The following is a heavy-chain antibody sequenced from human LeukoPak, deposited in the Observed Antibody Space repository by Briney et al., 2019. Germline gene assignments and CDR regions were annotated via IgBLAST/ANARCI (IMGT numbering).Heavy chain of an antibody. CDR1: GGSFSGYY. J-gene: IGHJ4*02. V-gene: IGHV4-34*01. Sequence: PSETLSLTCAVYGGSFSGYYWSWIRQPPGKGLEWIGEINHSGSTNYNPSLKSRVTISVDTSKNQFSLKLSSVTAADTAVYYCARALLYYYDSSGDGGDHWGQGTLVTVSS. CDR3: ARALLYYYDSSGDGGDH. D-gene: IGHD3-22*01. CDR2: INHSGST.